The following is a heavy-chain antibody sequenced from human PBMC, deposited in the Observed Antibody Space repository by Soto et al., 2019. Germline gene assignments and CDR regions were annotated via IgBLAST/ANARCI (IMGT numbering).Heavy chain of an antibody. D-gene: IGHD6-19*01. Sequence: QITLKESGPTLVKPTQTLTLTCTFSGFSLSTSGVGVGWIRQPQGKALEWLALISWDDEKRYSPSLKSRLTITKDTSKHQVVLTMTNTDPVDTGTYYCAHSEGWSRMARLDPWGQGTFVTVSS. CDR3: AHSEGWSRMARLDP. V-gene: IGHV2-5*02. CDR2: ISWDDEK. J-gene: IGHJ5*02. CDR1: GFSLSTSGVG.